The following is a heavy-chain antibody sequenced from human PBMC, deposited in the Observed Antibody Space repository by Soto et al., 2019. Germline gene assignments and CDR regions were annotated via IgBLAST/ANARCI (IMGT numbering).Heavy chain of an antibody. Sequence: ASVKVSWKASGYAFTSYGISWVRQAPGQGLEWMGWISAYNGNTNYAQKLQGRVTMTTDTSISTAYMELSRLRSDDTAVYYCARNGYSYGPLYYYYMDVWGKGTTVTVSS. CDR2: ISAYNGNT. J-gene: IGHJ6*03. CDR3: ARNGYSYGPLYYYYMDV. D-gene: IGHD5-18*01. V-gene: IGHV1-18*01. CDR1: GYAFTSYG.